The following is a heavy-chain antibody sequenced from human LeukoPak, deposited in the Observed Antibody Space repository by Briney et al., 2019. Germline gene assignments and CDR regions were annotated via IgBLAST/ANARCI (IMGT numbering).Heavy chain of an antibody. D-gene: IGHD2-2*01. J-gene: IGHJ4*02. Sequence: GGSLRLSCTAAGFTFGDYAMSWVRQAQGKGLEWVGFIRSRAYGGGTTEYAASVKGRFTISRDDSRSIAYLQMNSLKTEDTAVYYCTLSYCSSTSCYALYFDSWGQGTLVTVSS. CDR2: IRSRAYGGGTT. CDR3: TLSYCSSTSCYALYFDS. CDR1: GFTFGDYA. V-gene: IGHV3-49*04.